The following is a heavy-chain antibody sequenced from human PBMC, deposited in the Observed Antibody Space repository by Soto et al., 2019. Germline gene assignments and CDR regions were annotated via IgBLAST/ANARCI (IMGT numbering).Heavy chain of an antibody. J-gene: IGHJ4*02. Sequence: EVQLLESGGDLAQPGGSLRRSCAASGFTFSSYAMNWVRQTPGKGLQWVSAISGTGESTYYADSVKGRFTISRDTSKNTVYLHMSTLIVEDTAIYYCATAPTAVGPRDRFGGNPPADHWGPGTLVYVAS. CDR2: ISGTGEST. CDR3: ATAPTAVGPRDRFGGNPPADH. V-gene: IGHV3-23*01. CDR1: GFTFSSYA. D-gene: IGHD3-10*01.